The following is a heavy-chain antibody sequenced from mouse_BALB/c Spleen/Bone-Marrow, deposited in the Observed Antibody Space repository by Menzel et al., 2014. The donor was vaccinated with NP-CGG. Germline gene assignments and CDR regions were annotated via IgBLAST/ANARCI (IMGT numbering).Heavy chain of an antibody. Sequence: EVKLVESGGGLVQPGGSRKLSCAASGFTFSSFGMHWVRQAPEKGLEWVAYISSGSSTVYYADKVMGRFTISRDNPKNTLFLQMTSLRSEDTAMYYCARSGSSSGYFDYWGQGTTLTVPS. CDR3: ARSGSSSGYFDY. V-gene: IGHV5-17*02. CDR1: GFTFSSFG. CDR2: ISSGSSTV. J-gene: IGHJ2*01. D-gene: IGHD1-1*01.